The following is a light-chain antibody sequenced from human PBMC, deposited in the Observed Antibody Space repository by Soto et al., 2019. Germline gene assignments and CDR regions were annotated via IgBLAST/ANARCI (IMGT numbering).Light chain of an antibody. CDR1: QTVGYY. CDR3: HQRSSWPLT. Sequence: EIVLTQSPGTLSLFPGKRATLSCRASQTVGYYLAWYQQKAGQAPRPLIYDASNRAPGIPARFSGSGSGTDFTLTISSLEPEDFAVYYCHQRSSWPLTFGGGTKVEI. V-gene: IGKV3-11*01. CDR2: DAS. J-gene: IGKJ4*01.